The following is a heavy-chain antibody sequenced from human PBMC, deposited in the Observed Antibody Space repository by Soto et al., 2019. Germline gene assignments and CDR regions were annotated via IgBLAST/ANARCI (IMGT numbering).Heavy chain of an antibody. J-gene: IGHJ1*01. CDR3: ARVDTAMVTASY. CDR2: INSDGSST. D-gene: IGHD5-18*01. CDR1: GFTFSSYW. V-gene: IGHV3-74*01. Sequence: GGSLRLSCAASGFTFSSYWMHWVRQAPGKGLVWVSRINSDGSSTSYADSVKGRFTISRDNAKNTLYLQMNSLRSDDTAVYYCARVDTAMVTASYWGQGTLVTVSS.